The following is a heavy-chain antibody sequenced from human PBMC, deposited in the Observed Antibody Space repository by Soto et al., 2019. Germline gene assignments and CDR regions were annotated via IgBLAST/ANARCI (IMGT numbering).Heavy chain of an antibody. D-gene: IGHD2-15*01. V-gene: IGHV3-30*18. J-gene: IGHJ4*02. CDR3: AKVPLPGYCSGGSCYSFDY. CDR2: ISYDGINK. CDR1: GFTFSSYG. Sequence: GGSLRLSCAASGFTFSSYGMHWVRQAPGKGLEWVASISYDGINKYYADSVKGRFTISRDNSKNTLYLQINSLRAEDTAVYYCAKVPLPGYCSGGSCYSFDYWGQGTLVTSPQ.